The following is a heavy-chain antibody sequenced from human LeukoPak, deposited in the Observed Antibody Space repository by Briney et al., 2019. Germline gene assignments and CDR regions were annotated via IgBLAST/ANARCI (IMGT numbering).Heavy chain of an antibody. V-gene: IGHV3-48*04. CDR1: GFTFSSYA. Sequence: GSLRLSCAASGFTFSSYAMSWVRQAPGKGPQWVSYITSSSSSVYYADSVKGRFTVSRDNAKNSLYLQMNSLRPEDTAVYYCARDSGGYDYWGQGTLVTVSS. D-gene: IGHD5-12*01. CDR2: ITSSSSSV. J-gene: IGHJ4*02. CDR3: ARDSGGYDY.